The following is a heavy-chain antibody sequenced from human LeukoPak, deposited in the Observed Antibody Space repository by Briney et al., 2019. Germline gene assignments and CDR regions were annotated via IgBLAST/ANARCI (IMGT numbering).Heavy chain of an antibody. CDR3: ARDRYSSSWGTATYFDY. CDR2: IIPIFGTA. D-gene: IGHD6-13*01. Sequence: SVKVSCKASGGTFSSYAISWVRQAPGQGLEWMEGIIPIFGTANYAQKFQGRVTITADESTSTAYMELSSLRSEDTAVYYCARDRYSSSWGTATYFDYWGQGTLVTVSS. CDR1: GGTFSSYA. V-gene: IGHV1-69*01. J-gene: IGHJ4*02.